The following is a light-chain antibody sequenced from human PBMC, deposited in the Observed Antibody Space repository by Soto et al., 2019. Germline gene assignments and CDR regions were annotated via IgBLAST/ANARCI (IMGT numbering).Light chain of an antibody. V-gene: IGLV2-14*03. J-gene: IGLJ1*01. CDR1: SSDVGGYNS. Sequence: QSALTQPASVSGSPGQSIAISCTGTSSDVGGYNSVSWYQQHPGKAPKLMIYNVSNRPSGVSDRFSGSKSGNTASLTISGLQAEDEADYYCSSYTSSNTCVFGTGTKVTVL. CDR2: NVS. CDR3: SSYTSSNTCV.